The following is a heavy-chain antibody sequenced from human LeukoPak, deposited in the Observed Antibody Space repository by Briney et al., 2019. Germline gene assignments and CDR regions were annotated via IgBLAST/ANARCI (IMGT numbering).Heavy chain of an antibody. CDR2: INPSGGST. V-gene: IGHV1-46*01. CDR3: ARGQDIVVVPAPTFDQDY. Sequence: ASVKVSCKASGYTFTSYYMHWVRQAPGQGLEWMGIINPSGGSTSYAQKFQGRVTMTRDTSTSTVYMELSSLRSEDTAVYYCARGQDIVVVPAPTFDQDYWGQGTLVTVSS. J-gene: IGHJ4*02. CDR1: GYTFTSYY. D-gene: IGHD2-2*01.